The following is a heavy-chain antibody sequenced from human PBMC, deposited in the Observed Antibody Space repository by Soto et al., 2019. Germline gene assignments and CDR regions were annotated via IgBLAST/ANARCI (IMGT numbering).Heavy chain of an antibody. J-gene: IGHJ4*02. CDR2: IDYSGST. CDR3: ARGGYYGLSPRALDY. V-gene: IGHV4-31*03. Sequence: QVQLQESGPGLVKPSQTLSLTCTVSGGSISSGGYYWSWIRQHPGKGLEWIGYIDYSGSTYYNPSLKSRVTISVDTSKNQFALKLSSVTASDTAVYYCARGGYYGLSPRALDYWGQGTLVTVSS. CDR1: GGSISSGGYY. D-gene: IGHD3-10*01.